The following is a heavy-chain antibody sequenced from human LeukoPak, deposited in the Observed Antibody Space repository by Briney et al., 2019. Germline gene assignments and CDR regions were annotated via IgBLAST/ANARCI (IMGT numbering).Heavy chain of an antibody. V-gene: IGHV1-2*02. CDR2: INPNSGDT. CDR3: ARGPTLGLDI. J-gene: IGHJ3*02. CDR1: GYTFTAYY. Sequence: GASVQVSCRASGYTFTAYYIHWVRQAPGQGLEWMGWINPNSGDTNLPQRLQGRVTMTRDTSIITVYMELSSLTSDDTGMYYCARGPTLGLDIWGQGTMVTVSS.